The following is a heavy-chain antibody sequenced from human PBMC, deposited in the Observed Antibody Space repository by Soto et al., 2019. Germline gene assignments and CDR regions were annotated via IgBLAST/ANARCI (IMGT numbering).Heavy chain of an antibody. Sequence: PSETLSLTCTGSGASISGHFWSWIRQPPGKGLEWIAYIYNSGSSYNPSLKSRVTISVDTSKNQLSLKLSSVIAADSAVYYCAIIADVWGQGTTVTVSS. J-gene: IGHJ6*02. CDR2: IYNSGS. D-gene: IGHD3-16*02. V-gene: IGHV4-59*08. CDR3: AIIADV. CDR1: GASISGHF.